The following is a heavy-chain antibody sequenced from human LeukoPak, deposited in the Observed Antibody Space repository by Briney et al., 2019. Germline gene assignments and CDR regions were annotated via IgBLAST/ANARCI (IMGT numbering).Heavy chain of an antibody. J-gene: IGHJ6*03. CDR1: GVSISSSNW. CDR2: IYHSGST. V-gene: IGHV4-4*02. CDR3: ARSVSGDIWFGESPSYYMDV. Sequence: PSGTLSLTCAVSGVSISSSNWWSWVRQPPGKGLEWIGEIYHSGSTNYNPSLKSRVTISVDKSKNQFSLKLSSVTAADTAVYYCARSVSGDIWFGESPSYYMDVWGKGTTVTVSS. D-gene: IGHD3-10*01.